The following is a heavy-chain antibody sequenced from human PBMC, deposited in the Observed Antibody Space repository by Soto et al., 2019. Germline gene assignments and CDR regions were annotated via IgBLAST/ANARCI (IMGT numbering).Heavy chain of an antibody. V-gene: IGHV1-2*02. Sequence: QLHLVQSGAVVKKPGASVTVSCSASGYPVTAYYRPWVRQAPGRGLEWMGGINPATGAAKYTQAFQGRVTMTRDTSTSTVFMELSGLTSEDTAVFYCARGGGVGVAGSAAFDMWGQGTLVTVSS. CDR3: ARGGGVGVAGSAAFDM. J-gene: IGHJ3*02. CDR1: GYPVTAYY. CDR2: INPATGAA. D-gene: IGHD3-3*01.